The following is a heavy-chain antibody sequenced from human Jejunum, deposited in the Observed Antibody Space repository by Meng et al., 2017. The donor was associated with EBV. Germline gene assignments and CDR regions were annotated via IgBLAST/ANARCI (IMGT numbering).Heavy chain of an antibody. Sequence: VQLRAAVHGLGIPCETLCLTCAVSFCSVTIGGYYRSCVRQPAGKGLVFIGYISNSDGTNYKASLKSRVTISADTSKIQLSLMLTSVTAAYTSVYYCARDQNGSYFAYWGQGTLVTVSS. CDR2: ISNSDGT. D-gene: IGHD1-26*01. V-gene: IGHV4-61*08. J-gene: IGHJ4*02. CDR3: ARDQNGSYFAY. CDR1: FCSVTIGGYY.